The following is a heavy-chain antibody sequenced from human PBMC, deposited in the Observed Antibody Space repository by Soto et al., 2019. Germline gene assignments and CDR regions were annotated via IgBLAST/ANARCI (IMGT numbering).Heavy chain of an antibody. CDR1: GFCFAGYA. J-gene: IGHJ4*01. D-gene: IGHD3-10*01. Sequence: GGSLSLSCAASGFCFAGYALTWVRLAPGKGLEWVASISGGGGSTYYTDSVKGRFSISRDNSNRVVYLQMGVLTAGDTAVYYCANTETFNSYYNAFDYWGQGPRVTVS. CDR3: ANTETFNSYYNAFDY. V-gene: IGHV3-23*01. CDR2: ISGGGGST.